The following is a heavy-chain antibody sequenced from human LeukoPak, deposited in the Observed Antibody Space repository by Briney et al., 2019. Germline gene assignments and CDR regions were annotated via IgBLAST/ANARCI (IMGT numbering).Heavy chain of an antibody. CDR2: IYPGDSDT. CDR3: ARERSSGYYTEDAFDI. Sequence: GESLKISCKASVYSFTSYWIGWVRQMPEKGLERMGIIYPGDSDTRYSPSFQGQVTISADKSISTAYLQWSSLKASDTAMYYCARERSSGYYTEDAFDIWGQGTMVTVSS. V-gene: IGHV5-51*01. CDR1: VYSFTSYW. J-gene: IGHJ3*02. D-gene: IGHD3-22*01.